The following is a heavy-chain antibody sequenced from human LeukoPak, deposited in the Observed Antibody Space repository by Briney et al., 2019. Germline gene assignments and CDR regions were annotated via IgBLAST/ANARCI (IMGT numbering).Heavy chain of an antibody. D-gene: IGHD3-3*01. CDR2: VDPEDDEA. CDR3: ARDLEGLLPVDH. CDR1: GYTFTDYY. Sequence: ASVKISCKASGYTFTDYYIHWVQQAPGKGLEWMGRVDPEDDEAIYAEKFQGRVTITADTSTDTAYMELSSLRSEDTAVYCCARDLEGLLPVDHWGQGTLVTVSS. V-gene: IGHV1-69-2*01. J-gene: IGHJ4*02.